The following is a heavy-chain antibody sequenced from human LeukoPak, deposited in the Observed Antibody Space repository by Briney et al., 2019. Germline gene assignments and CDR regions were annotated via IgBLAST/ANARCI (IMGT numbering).Heavy chain of an antibody. CDR3: ASNYYDSSGYSNAFDI. Sequence: PSETLSLTCAVYGGSFSGYYWSWIRQPPGKGLEWIGEINHSGSTNYNPSLKSRVTISVDTSKNQFSLKLSSVTAADTAVYYCASNYYDSSGYSNAFDIWGQGTMVTVSS. CDR2: INHSGST. V-gene: IGHV4-34*01. CDR1: GGSFSGYY. J-gene: IGHJ3*02. D-gene: IGHD3-22*01.